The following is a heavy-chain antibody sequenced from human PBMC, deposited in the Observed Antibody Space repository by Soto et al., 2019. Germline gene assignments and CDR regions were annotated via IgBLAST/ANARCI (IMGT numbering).Heavy chain of an antibody. D-gene: IGHD4-17*01. CDR1: GFTVSSNY. CDR2: IYSGGST. Sequence: EVQLVESGGGLVQPGGSLRLSCAASGFTVSSNYMSWVRQAPGKGLEWVSVIYSGGSTYYADSVKGRFTISRDNSKNTLYLQMNSLRAEDTAVYYCASSPPFDYGDYAGYFDYWGQGTLVTVSS. J-gene: IGHJ4*02. CDR3: ASSPPFDYGDYAGYFDY. V-gene: IGHV3-66*01.